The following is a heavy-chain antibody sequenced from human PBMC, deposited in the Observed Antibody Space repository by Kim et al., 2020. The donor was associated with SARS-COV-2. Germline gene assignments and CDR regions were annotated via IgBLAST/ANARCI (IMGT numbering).Heavy chain of an antibody. D-gene: IGHD2-21*01. J-gene: IGHJ4*02. CDR3: AKDSSGFEAGPCGY. Sequence: GGSLRLSCAASGFTFSRYAMSWVRQAPGKGLEWVSAISGSGGSTYYADSVKGRFTISRDNSKNTLYLQMNSLRAEDTAVYYCAKDSSGFEAGPCGYWGQGTLATVSS. CDR2: ISGSGGST. V-gene: IGHV3-23*01. CDR1: GFTFSRYA.